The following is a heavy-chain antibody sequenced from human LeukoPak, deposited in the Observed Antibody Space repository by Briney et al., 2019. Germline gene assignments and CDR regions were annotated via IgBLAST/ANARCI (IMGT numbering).Heavy chain of an antibody. CDR3: ARVPRDGTSLDS. Sequence: ASVKVSCRASGCILTTDDFNWVRQATGQGLEWMGWVNPNSGNSGYAQKFQGRVTMTRNTSISTVYMELSSLISEDTAVYYCARVPRDGTSLDSWGQGTLVTVSS. V-gene: IGHV1-8*01. CDR1: GCILTTDD. D-gene: IGHD1-26*01. J-gene: IGHJ4*02. CDR2: VNPNSGNS.